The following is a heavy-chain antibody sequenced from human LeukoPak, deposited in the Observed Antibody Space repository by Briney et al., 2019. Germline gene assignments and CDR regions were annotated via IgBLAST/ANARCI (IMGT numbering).Heavy chain of an antibody. J-gene: IGHJ4*02. D-gene: IGHD3-22*01. CDR3: ARDRSDGSGYYGYYFDY. V-gene: IGHV4-59*01. CDR2: TYYSGST. CDR1: GGSIGSYY. Sequence: SETLSLTCIVSGGSIGSYYCSWIRQPPGKGLEWIGHTYYSGSTDYNPSLRSRVTISVDTSKNQFSLRLSSVTAADTAVYYCARDRSDGSGYYGYYFDYRGQGTLVSVSS.